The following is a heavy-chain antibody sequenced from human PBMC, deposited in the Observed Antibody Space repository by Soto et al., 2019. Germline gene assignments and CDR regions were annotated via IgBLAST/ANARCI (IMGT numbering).Heavy chain of an antibody. D-gene: IGHD3-10*01. CDR3: ARSMVRGVIRPFDY. Sequence: PGGSLRLSCAASGFTFSSYAMHWVRQAPGKGLEWVAVISYDGSNKYCADSVKGRFTISRDNSKNTLYLQMNSLRAEDTAVYYCARSMVRGVIRPFDYWGQGTLVTVSS. CDR1: GFTFSSYA. CDR2: ISYDGSNK. V-gene: IGHV3-30-3*01. J-gene: IGHJ4*02.